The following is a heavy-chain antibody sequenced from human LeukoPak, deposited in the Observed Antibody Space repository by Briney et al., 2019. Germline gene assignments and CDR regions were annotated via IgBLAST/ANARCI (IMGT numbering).Heavy chain of an antibody. CDR2: ISSSSNYI. CDR1: GFTFTSYT. D-gene: IGHD3-3*01. CDR3: WGGRITIFGVVES. V-gene: IGHV3-21*01. J-gene: IGHJ4*02. Sequence: GGSLRLSCAASGFTFTSYTMNWVRQAPGKGLAWVSSISSSSNYIYYADSEKGRFTISRDNAKNSLYLQMNSLRAENTAVYYCWGGRITIFGVVESWGQGTLVTVSS.